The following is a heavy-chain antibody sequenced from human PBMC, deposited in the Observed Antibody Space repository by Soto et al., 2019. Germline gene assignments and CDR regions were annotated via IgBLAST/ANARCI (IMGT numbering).Heavy chain of an antibody. CDR3: ARSRGSYYTNSDS. D-gene: IGHD3-10*01. J-gene: IGHJ4*02. CDR1: ADTFTGYT. CDR2: VIPILGAS. V-gene: IGHV1-69*08. Sequence: QVQLVQSGAEVKKPGSSVKVSCKASADTFTGYTVTWVRQAPGQGLEWVGRVIPILGASNFAQKFQGRVTISADKSADTAYMVLTGLTSEDTAVYYCARSRGSYYTNSDSWGQGTLVTVSS.